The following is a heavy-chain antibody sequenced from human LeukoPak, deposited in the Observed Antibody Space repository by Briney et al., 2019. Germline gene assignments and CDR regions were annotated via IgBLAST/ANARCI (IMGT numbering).Heavy chain of an antibody. CDR3: ARDLQYTSSQVDY. V-gene: IGHV3-21*01. CDR2: ISFSSTYI. D-gene: IGHD6-13*01. CDR1: GFSFSSYS. Sequence: GGSLRLSCAASGFSFSSYSMNWVRQAPGKGLEWVSSISFSSTYIFYADSVKGRFTISRDNAKNSLYLQINSLRAEDTAVYYCARDLQYTSSQVDYWGQGTLVTVSS. J-gene: IGHJ4*02.